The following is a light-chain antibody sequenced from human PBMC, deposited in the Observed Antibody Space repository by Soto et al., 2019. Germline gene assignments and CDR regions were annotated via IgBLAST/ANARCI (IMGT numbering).Light chain of an antibody. CDR1: SSDVGSYNL. CDR3: CSYDAGTYTL. V-gene: IGLV2-23*01. Sequence: QSVLTQPASVSGSPGQSITISCTGTSSDVGSYNLVSWYQHHPGKAPKLIIYEGSKRPSGVSNRFSGSKSDTSASLTISGLQAEDEADYYCCSYDAGTYTLFGGGTKLTVL. J-gene: IGLJ3*02. CDR2: EGS.